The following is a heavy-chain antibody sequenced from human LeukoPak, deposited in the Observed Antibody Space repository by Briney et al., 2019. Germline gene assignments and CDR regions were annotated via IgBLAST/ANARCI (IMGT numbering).Heavy chain of an antibody. CDR1: GFFFSSYE. CDR3: VRELRVAVPNWFDP. V-gene: IGHV3-48*03. Sequence: GGSLRLSCAASGFFFSSYEMNWIRQAPGQGLEWVSYISSSGSTTYYADFVKGRFTISRDNAENSLHLQMKSLRADDTAVYYCVRELRVAVPNWFDPWGQGTLVTVSS. CDR2: ISSSGSTT. J-gene: IGHJ5*02. D-gene: IGHD3-10*01.